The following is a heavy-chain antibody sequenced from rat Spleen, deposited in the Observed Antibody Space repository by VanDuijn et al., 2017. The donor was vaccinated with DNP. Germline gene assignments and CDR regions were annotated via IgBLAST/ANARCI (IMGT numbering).Heavy chain of an antibody. CDR1: GFSLTSYN. J-gene: IGHJ4*01. CDR2: ITNTGGST. V-gene: IGHV5-31*01. CDR3: TRGVPDA. Sequence: EVQLKESGPGLVQPSQTLSLTCTVSGFSLTSYNVHWVRQPTGKGLEWVASITNTGGSTYYPDSVKGRFTISRDNAKSTLYLQMNSLRSEDTATYYCTRGVPDAWGQGASVTVSS.